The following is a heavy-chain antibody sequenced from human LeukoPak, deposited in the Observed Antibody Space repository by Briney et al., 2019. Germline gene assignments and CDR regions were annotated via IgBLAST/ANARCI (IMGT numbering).Heavy chain of an antibody. Sequence: GGSLRLSCEASGFIFNNSPMTWVRQAPGKGLEWVSFIYSGGNTYYADSVKGRFTISRDNSKNTVHLQMNSLRAEDTAMYYCARRAGDYSHPYDYWGQGALVTVSS. CDR1: GFIFNNSP. CDR3: ARRAGDYSHPYDY. CDR2: IYSGGNT. D-gene: IGHD3-22*01. V-gene: IGHV3-53*01. J-gene: IGHJ4*02.